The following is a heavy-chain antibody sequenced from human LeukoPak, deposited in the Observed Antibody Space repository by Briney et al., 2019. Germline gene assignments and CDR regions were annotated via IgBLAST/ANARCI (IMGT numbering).Heavy chain of an antibody. D-gene: IGHD1-1*01. Sequence: SETLSLTCTVSGGSISSSSYYWGWIRQPPGKGLEWIGSIYYSGSTYYTPSIKSRVTISVDTSKNQFSLKLSSVTAADTAVYYCASRKYNWNDVAWFDPWGQGTLVTVSS. CDR3: ASRKYNWNDVAWFDP. V-gene: IGHV4-39*01. CDR1: GGSISSSSYY. J-gene: IGHJ5*02. CDR2: IYYSGST.